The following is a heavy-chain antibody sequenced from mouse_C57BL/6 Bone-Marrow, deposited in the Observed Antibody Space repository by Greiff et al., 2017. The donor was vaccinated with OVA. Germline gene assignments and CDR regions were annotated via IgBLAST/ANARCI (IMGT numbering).Heavy chain of an antibody. CDR3: ATRSFYGYPWYFDV. V-gene: IGHV1-19*01. J-gene: IGHJ1*03. Sequence: VQLQQSGPVLVKPGASVKMSCKASGYTFTDYYMNWVKQSHGKSLEWIGVINPYNGGTSYNQKFKGKATLTVDKSSSTAYMELNSLTSEDSAVYYCATRSFYGYPWYFDVWGTGTTVTVSS. CDR2: INPYNGGT. CDR1: GYTFTDYY. D-gene: IGHD2-2*01.